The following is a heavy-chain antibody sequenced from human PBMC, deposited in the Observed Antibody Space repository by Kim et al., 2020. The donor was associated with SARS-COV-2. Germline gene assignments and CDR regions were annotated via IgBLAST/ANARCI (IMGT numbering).Heavy chain of an antibody. Sequence: GGSLRLSCAASGFTFSSYGMHWVRQAPGKGLEWVAVISYDGSNKYYADSVKGRFTISRDNSKNTLYLQMNSLRAEDTAVYYCAKTDEYSSSWYGYYYGMDVWGQGTTVTVSS. CDR2: ISYDGSNK. D-gene: IGHD6-13*01. CDR3: AKTDEYSSSWYGYYYGMDV. J-gene: IGHJ6*02. V-gene: IGHV3-30*18. CDR1: GFTFSSYG.